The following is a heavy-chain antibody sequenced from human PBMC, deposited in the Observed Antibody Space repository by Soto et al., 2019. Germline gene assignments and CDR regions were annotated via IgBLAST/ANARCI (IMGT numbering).Heavy chain of an antibody. V-gene: IGHV4-4*02. J-gene: IGHJ4*02. Sequence: SETLSLTCAVSGGSFTSNNWWTWVRQPPGQGLEWIGEIYRTGSTNYSPSLKSRVTISLDKSENQFSLKVTSLTAADTAVYYGASRDPGTSVDYWGQGTLVAVSS. D-gene: IGHD1-7*01. CDR3: ASRDPGTSVDY. CDR1: GGSFTSNNW. CDR2: IYRTGST.